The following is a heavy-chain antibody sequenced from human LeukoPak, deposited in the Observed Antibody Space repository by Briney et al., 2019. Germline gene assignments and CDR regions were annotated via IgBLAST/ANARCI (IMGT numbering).Heavy chain of an antibody. D-gene: IGHD2-15*01. CDR1: GGSFSGYY. V-gene: IGHV4-34*01. Sequence: SETLSLTCAVYGGSFSGYYWSWIRQPPGKGLEWIGEINHSGSTNYSPSLKIRVTISVDTSKSQFSLKLSSVTAADTAVYYCAREREANPGIVVVVAANDAFDIWGQGTMVTVSS. CDR3: AREREANPGIVVVVAANDAFDI. J-gene: IGHJ3*02. CDR2: INHSGST.